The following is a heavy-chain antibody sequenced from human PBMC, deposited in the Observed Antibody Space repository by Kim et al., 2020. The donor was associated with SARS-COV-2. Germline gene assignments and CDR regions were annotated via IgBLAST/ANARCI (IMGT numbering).Heavy chain of an antibody. CDR1: GGTFSSYA. Sequence: SVKVSCKASGGTFSSYAISWVRQAPGQGLEWMGGIIPIFGTANYAQKFQGRVTITADESTSTAYMELSSLRSEDTAVYYCARNWNYVGSYYYGMDVWGQGTTVTVSS. CDR3: ARNWNYVGSYYYGMDV. CDR2: IIPIFGTA. V-gene: IGHV1-69*13. D-gene: IGHD1-7*01. J-gene: IGHJ6*02.